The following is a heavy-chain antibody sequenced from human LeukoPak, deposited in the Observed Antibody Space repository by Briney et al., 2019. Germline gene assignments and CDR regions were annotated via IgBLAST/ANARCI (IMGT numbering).Heavy chain of an antibody. Sequence: ASVKVSCKSSGYTFTGYYMHWVRQAPGQGLEWMGWINPNSGGTNYAQKFQGRVTMTRDTSISTAYMELSRLRSDDTVVYYCARARGDYDDWFDPWGQGTLVTVSS. CDR1: GYTFTGYY. CDR2: INPNSGGT. J-gene: IGHJ5*02. CDR3: ARARGDYDDWFDP. D-gene: IGHD4-17*01. V-gene: IGHV1-2*02.